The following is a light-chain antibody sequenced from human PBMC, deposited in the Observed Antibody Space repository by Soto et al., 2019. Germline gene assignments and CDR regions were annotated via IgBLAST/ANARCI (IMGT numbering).Light chain of an antibody. J-gene: IGLJ3*02. Sequence: QSALTQPASVSGSPGQSIAISCTGTSSDVGANNYVSWYQQLPGKAPQVVIYDVSHRPSGVSNRFSGSKSGNTASLTISGLQADDEADYYCTSCTTGSNLVFGGGTKLTVL. CDR1: SSDVGANNY. CDR2: DVS. V-gene: IGLV2-14*03. CDR3: TSCTTGSNLV.